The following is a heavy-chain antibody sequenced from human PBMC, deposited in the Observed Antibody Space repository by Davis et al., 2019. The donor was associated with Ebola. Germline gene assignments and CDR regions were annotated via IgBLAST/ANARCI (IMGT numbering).Heavy chain of an antibody. CDR2: IHHGGST. V-gene: IGHV4-4*02. CDR3: ARVYYYGMDV. CDR1: GGSISSTNW. J-gene: IGHJ6*02. Sequence: MPSETLSLTCAVSGGSISSTNWWSWVRQPPGKGLEWIGEIHHGGSTNYNPSLKSRVTISVDTSKNQFSLKLSSVTAADTAVYYCARVYYYGMDVWGQGTTVTVSS.